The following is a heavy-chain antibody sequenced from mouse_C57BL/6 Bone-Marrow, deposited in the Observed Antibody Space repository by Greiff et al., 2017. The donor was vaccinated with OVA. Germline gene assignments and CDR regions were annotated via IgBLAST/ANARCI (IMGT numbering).Heavy chain of an antibody. V-gene: IGHV1-26*01. CDR3: ARRGVYGSSSAWFAY. CDR1: GYTFTDYY. J-gene: IGHJ3*01. D-gene: IGHD1-1*01. CDR2: INPNNGGT. Sequence: EVQLQQSGPELVKPGASVKISCKASGYTFTDYYMNWVKQSHGKSLEWIGDINPNNGGTSYNQKFKGKATLTVDKSSSTAYMELRSLTSEDSAVYYCARRGVYGSSSAWFAYWGQGTLVTVSA.